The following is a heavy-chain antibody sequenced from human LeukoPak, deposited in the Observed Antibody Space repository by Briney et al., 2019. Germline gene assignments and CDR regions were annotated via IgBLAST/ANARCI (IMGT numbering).Heavy chain of an antibody. CDR3: ARVAEKSLTTVEKGWFDS. V-gene: IGHV3-23*01. CDR2: ISGSGGST. Sequence: PGGSLRLSCAASGFTFSSYAMSWVRQAPGKGLEWVSAISGSGGSTYYADSVKTRFTISRDNSQNTLFVQMNSLRVEDTAVYYCARVAEKSLTTVEKGWFDSWGQGTLVTVSS. CDR1: GFTFSSYA. D-gene: IGHD4-11*01. J-gene: IGHJ5*01.